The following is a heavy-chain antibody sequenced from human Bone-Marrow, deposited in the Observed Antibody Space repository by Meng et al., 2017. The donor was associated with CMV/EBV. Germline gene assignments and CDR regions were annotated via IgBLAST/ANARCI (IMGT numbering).Heavy chain of an antibody. CDR1: GFTFGDYA. CDR3: TRAGHDYYDSSGYFDD. Sequence: GESLKISCTASGFTFGDYAMSWVRQAPGKGLEWVGFIRSKAYGGTTEYAASVKGRFTISRDDSKSIAYLQMNSLKTEDTAVYYCTRAGHDYYDSSGYFDDWGQGTLVTVSS. CDR2: IRSKAYGGTT. J-gene: IGHJ4*02. D-gene: IGHD3-22*01. V-gene: IGHV3-49*04.